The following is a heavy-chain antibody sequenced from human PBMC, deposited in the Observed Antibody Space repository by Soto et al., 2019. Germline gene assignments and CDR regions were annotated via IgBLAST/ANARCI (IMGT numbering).Heavy chain of an antibody. CDR3: ARDVPYCSSTSCYYYYYYFES. J-gene: IGHJ4*02. V-gene: IGHV4-59*01. Sequence: PSEALSLTCTVSGGCISSYYWSWIRHPPGKGLEWTGYIYYSGSTNYNPSLKSRVTVSVYTSKNQFALKLSSVTAADTAVYYCARDVPYCSSTSCYYYYYYFESWGQGTPVTVSS. CDR2: IYYSGST. D-gene: IGHD2-2*01. CDR1: GGCISSYY.